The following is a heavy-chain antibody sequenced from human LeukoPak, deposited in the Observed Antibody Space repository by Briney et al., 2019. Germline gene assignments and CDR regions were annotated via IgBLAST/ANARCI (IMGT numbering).Heavy chain of an antibody. D-gene: IGHD5-24*01. CDR2: ISGSGGST. V-gene: IGHV3-23*01. CDR1: GFTFSSYA. CDR3: AKVSDGDGYKPLDYFDY. Sequence: GGSLRLSCAASGFTFSSYAMSWVRQAPGKGLEWVSAISGSGGSTYYADSVKGRFTISRDNSKNTLYLQMNSLRAEDTAVYYCAKVSDGDGYKPLDYFDYWGQGTLVTVSS. J-gene: IGHJ4*02.